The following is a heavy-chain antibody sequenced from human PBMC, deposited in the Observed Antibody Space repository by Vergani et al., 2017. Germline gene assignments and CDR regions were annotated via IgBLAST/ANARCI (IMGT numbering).Heavy chain of an antibody. D-gene: IGHD3-16*02. Sequence: QAQLQESGPGLVKPSETLSLTCTVSGGSISSYYWSWIRQPPGKGLEWIGYIYYSGSTNYNPSLKSRVTISVDTSKNQFSLKLSSVTAADTAVYYCARASLRALVGYYYYMDVWGKGKTVVVSS. V-gene: IGHV4-59*01. J-gene: IGHJ6*03. CDR2: IYYSGST. CDR3: ARASLRALVGYYYYMDV. CDR1: GGSISSYY.